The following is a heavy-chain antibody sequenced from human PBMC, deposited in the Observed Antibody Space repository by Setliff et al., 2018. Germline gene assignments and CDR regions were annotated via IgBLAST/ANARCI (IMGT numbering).Heavy chain of an antibody. CDR2: IWDDGGNK. CDR3: ARSENCFSTHCSPYDY. J-gene: IGHJ4*02. V-gene: IGHV3-33*08. D-gene: IGHD2-2*01. CDR1: GFTFSSYR. Sequence: PGGSLRLSCAASGFTFSSYRMHWVRQAPGKGLEWVAVIWDDGGNKYHADSVKGRFTISRDNSKNSLYLQMNSLRAEDTATYYCARSENCFSTHCSPYDYWGQGTLVTVSS.